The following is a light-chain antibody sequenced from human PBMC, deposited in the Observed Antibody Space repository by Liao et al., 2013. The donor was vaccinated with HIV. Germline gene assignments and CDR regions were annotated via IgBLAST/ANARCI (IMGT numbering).Light chain of an antibody. CDR3: LAWGGSTWV. Sequence: YDLTQPPSMSVSPGQTASITCSGDTLGDTYASWYQQRPGQSPVLVIYENRKRPSGIPERFSGSKFGNSAILTISGTQAMDEAGYYCLAWGGSTWVFGGGTKLTVL. V-gene: IGLV3-1*01. CDR2: ENR. J-gene: IGLJ3*02. CDR1: TLGDTY.